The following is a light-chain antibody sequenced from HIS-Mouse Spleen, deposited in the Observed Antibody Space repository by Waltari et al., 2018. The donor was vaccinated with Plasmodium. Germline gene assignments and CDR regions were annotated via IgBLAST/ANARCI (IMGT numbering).Light chain of an antibody. CDR3: YSTDSSGNHRV. CDR1: ALPKKY. Sequence: SYELTQPPSVSVSPGQTARITCSGDALPKKYAYWYQQKSGQAPVLVIYEDSKRPSAIPGRFSGASSGTMATLTISGGQVEDEADYYCYSTDSSGNHRVFGGGTKLTVL. V-gene: IGLV3-10*01. J-gene: IGLJ3*02. CDR2: EDS.